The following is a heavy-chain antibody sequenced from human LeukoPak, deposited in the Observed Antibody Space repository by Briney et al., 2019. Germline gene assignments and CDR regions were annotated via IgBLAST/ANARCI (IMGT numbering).Heavy chain of an antibody. CDR3: VRQPYTSGAYYFDY. V-gene: IGHV4-59*08. D-gene: IGHD2-8*01. CDR2: IFHTGSA. Sequence: SSETLSLTCTVSGGSIDSYYWSWIRQPPGTGLEGIGYIFHTGSANYNPSLKSRVTMSVDTSKNQFSLRLSSVTAADTAVYYCVRQPYTSGAYYFDYWGQGTLVIVSS. CDR1: GGSIDSYY. J-gene: IGHJ4*02.